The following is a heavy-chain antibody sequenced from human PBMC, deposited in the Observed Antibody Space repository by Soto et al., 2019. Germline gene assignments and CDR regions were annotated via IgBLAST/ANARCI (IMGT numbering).Heavy chain of an antibody. J-gene: IGHJ4*02. Sequence: QVQLVESGGVVVQPGRSLRLSRAASGFTFDTYVMHWVRQAPGRGLEWVALIWYDGSKKYYADSVKGRFTISGDNSQNTLYLQMNSLRAEDTAVYSCARGARYFDYWGQGTLVTVSS. D-gene: IGHD2-15*01. CDR3: ARGARYFDY. CDR2: IWYDGSKK. V-gene: IGHV3-33*01. CDR1: GFTFDTYV.